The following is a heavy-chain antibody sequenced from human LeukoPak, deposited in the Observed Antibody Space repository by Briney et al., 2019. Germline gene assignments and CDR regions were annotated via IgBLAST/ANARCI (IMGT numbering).Heavy chain of an antibody. Sequence: SETLSLTCTVSGGSISSSSYYWSWIRQPPGKRLEWIGYISYSGTTNYDPSLRSRVTISLDTSKSQFSLRLTSVTAADTAVFYCARHAAFGESPDTWGQGTLVTVSS. CDR3: ARHAAFGESPDT. V-gene: IGHV4-61*05. CDR1: GGSISSSSYY. CDR2: ISYSGTT. D-gene: IGHD3-10*01. J-gene: IGHJ5*02.